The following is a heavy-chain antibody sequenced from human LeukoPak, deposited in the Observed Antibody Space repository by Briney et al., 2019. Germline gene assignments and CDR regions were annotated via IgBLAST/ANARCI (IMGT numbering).Heavy chain of an antibody. CDR3: ARDEVWSRYCSSTSCFGWNWFDP. CDR2: INPSGGST. J-gene: IGHJ5*02. Sequence: ASVKVSCKASGYTFTSYYMHWVRQAPGQGLEWMGIINPSGGSTSYAQKFQGRVTMTRDTSTSTVYMELSSLRSEDTAVYYCARDEVWSRYCSSTSCFGWNWFDPWGQGTLVTVSS. CDR1: GYTFTSYY. D-gene: IGHD2-2*01. V-gene: IGHV1-46*01.